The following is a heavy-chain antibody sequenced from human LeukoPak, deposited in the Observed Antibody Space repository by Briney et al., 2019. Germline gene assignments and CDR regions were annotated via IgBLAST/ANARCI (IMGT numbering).Heavy chain of an antibody. CDR3: VRQRRYCSGDSCYQRTFDY. CDR2: IKQDGSEK. D-gene: IGHD2-15*01. Sequence: GGPLTLSCAVSGFTSSTAWLTWVRQAPGKGLEWVANIKQDGSEKSYVGSVTGRFTISRDNAKNSLYMQMNSLRAEDTAVYYCVRQRRYCSGDSCYQRTFDYWGQGTLVTVSS. CDR1: GFTSSTAW. J-gene: IGHJ4*02. V-gene: IGHV3-7*01.